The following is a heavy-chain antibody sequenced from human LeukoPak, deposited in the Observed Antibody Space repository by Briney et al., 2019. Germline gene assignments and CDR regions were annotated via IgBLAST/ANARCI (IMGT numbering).Heavy chain of an antibody. D-gene: IGHD1-20*01. V-gene: IGHV1-69*01. CDR2: IIPIFGSA. Sequence: SMNVSCKASGGTFSSYAISWVRQAPGQGLEWMGGIIPIFGSANSAQKFQGRVTITADESTSTAYMELTSLRSEDTAVYYCARSVNWNDGFWFDPWGQGTLVTVSS. CDR1: GGTFSSYA. CDR3: ARSVNWNDGFWFDP. J-gene: IGHJ5*02.